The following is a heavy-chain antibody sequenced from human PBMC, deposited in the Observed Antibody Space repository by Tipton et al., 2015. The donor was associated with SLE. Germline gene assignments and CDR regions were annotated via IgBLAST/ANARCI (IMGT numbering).Heavy chain of an antibody. Sequence: VQLVQSGEEVKKPGESLKISCKCSGFNFNTEWVGWVRQMPGKGLEWMAIIYPGDSDTRYRLSFEGQVTISADKSISTAYLQWSSLKASDTAKYYCATMFGDGVWGQGTMVTVS. V-gene: IGHV5-51*03. J-gene: IGHJ3*01. CDR3: ATMFGDGV. CDR1: GFNFNTEW. D-gene: IGHD3-10*02. CDR2: IYPGDSDT.